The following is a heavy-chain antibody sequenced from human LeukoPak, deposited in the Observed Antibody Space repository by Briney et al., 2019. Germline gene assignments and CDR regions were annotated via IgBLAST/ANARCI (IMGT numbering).Heavy chain of an antibody. CDR1: EFTFSNAW. CDR3: TKALMVRGVVSGAFDF. V-gene: IGHV3-15*01. Sequence: PGGSLRLSCAPSEFTFSNAWMSWVRQAPGKGLEWVGRIRSNTDGGTTDYPPTVKGRFTMSRDDSKNTLYLQMNSLEADDTAVYYRTKALMVRGVVSGAFDFWGQGTMVTVSS. D-gene: IGHD3-10*01. CDR2: IRSNTDGGTT. J-gene: IGHJ3*01.